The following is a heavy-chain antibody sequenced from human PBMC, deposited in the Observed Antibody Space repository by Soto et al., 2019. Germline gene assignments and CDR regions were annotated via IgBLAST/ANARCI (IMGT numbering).Heavy chain of an antibody. CDR3: TKAISDYYAPSDY. V-gene: IGHV1-8*01. D-gene: IGHD3-22*01. Sequence: GASVKVSCKASGYTFTSYDINWVRQATGQGPEWMGWMNPNSGNTGYAQKFQGRVTMTRNTSISTAYMELNSLRGDDTAIYYCTKAISDYYAPSDYWGQGTQVTVSS. J-gene: IGHJ4*02. CDR1: GYTFTSYD. CDR2: MNPNSGNT.